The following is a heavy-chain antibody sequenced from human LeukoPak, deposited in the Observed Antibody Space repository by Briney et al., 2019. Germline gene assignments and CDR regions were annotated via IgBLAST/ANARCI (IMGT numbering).Heavy chain of an antibody. CDR1: GFTFSSYG. CDR2: IRYDGSNK. CDR3: AKPPVCSGGSCYHYNDAFDI. J-gene: IGHJ3*02. V-gene: IGHV3-30*02. D-gene: IGHD2-15*01. Sequence: PGGSLRLSCAASGFTFSSYGMHRVRQAPGKGLEWVAFIRYDGSNKYYADSVKGRFTISRDNSKNTLYLQMNSLRAEDTAVYYCAKPPVCSGGSCYHYNDAFDIWGQGTMVTVSS.